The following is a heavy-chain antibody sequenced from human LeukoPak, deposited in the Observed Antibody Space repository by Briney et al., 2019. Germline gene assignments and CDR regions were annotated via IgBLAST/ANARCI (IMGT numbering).Heavy chain of an antibody. J-gene: IGHJ4*02. Sequence: SETLSLTCTVSGGSISSSSYYWGWIRPPPGKGLEWIGSIYYSGRTYYNPSLKSRVTISVDTSKNQFSLKLSSVTAADTAVYYCARELGGYSGGSYSPFDYWGQGTLVTVSS. V-gene: IGHV4-39*07. CDR2: IYYSGRT. D-gene: IGHD1-26*01. CDR3: ARELGGYSGGSYSPFDY. CDR1: GGSISSSSYY.